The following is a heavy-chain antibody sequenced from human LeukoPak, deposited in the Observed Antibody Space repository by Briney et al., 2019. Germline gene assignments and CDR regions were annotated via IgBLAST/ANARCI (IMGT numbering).Heavy chain of an antibody. CDR1: GYTFTSYY. Sequence: VASVKVSCKASGYTFTSYYMHWVRQAPGQGLEWMGIINPSGGSTSYAQKFQGRVTMTRDTSTSTVYMDLSSLRSEDTAVYYCARDHKEGAAAAQGVDYWGQGTLVTVSS. CDR3: ARDHKEGAAAAQGVDY. J-gene: IGHJ4*02. CDR2: INPSGGST. V-gene: IGHV1-46*01. D-gene: IGHD6-13*01.